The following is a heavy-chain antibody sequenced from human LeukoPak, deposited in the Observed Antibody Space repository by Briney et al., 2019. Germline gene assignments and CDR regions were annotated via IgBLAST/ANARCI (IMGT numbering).Heavy chain of an antibody. D-gene: IGHD1-1*01. CDR1: GGTFSSYA. J-gene: IGHJ5*02. CDR2: IIPIFGIA. Sequence: VASVKVSCKASGGTFSSYAISWVRQAPGQGLEWTGRIIPIFGIANYAQKFQGRVTITADKSTSTAYMELSSLRSEDTAVYYCASRQTGTTSGSWFDPWGQGTLVTVSS. CDR3: ASRQTGTTSGSWFDP. V-gene: IGHV1-69*04.